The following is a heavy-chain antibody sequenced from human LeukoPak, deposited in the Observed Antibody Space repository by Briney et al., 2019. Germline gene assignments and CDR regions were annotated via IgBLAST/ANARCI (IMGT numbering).Heavy chain of an antibody. V-gene: IGHV4-61*08. Sequence: PSETLSLTCTVSGGSISSGDYYWSWIRQPPGKGLEWIGYIYYSGSTNYNPSLKSRVTISVDTSKNQFSLKLSSVTAADTAVYYCARADCSGGSCYFDYWGQGTLVTVSS. J-gene: IGHJ4*02. CDR1: GGSISSGDYY. D-gene: IGHD2-15*01. CDR2: IYYSGST. CDR3: ARADCSGGSCYFDY.